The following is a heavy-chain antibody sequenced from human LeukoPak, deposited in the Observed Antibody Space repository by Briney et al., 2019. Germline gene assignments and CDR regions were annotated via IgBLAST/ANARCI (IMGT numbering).Heavy chain of an antibody. CDR1: GYXFTGYY. Sequence: ASVKVSWKASGYXFTGYYMHWVRQAPGQGLQWVGLINPTGDSTNYAQNFRGRVTMTRDTSTSTVYMDLNSLRSEDTAVYYCAREASGGYFDYWGQGTLVTVSS. CDR3: AREASGGYFDY. J-gene: IGHJ4*02. D-gene: IGHD4-23*01. V-gene: IGHV1-46*01. CDR2: INPTGDST.